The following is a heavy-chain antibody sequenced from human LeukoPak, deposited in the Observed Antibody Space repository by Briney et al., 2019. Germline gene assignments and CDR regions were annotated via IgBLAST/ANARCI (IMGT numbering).Heavy chain of an antibody. CDR2: IYTSGST. CDR3: ARVADPWGFDY. CDR1: GGSISSGSYY. J-gene: IGHJ4*02. V-gene: IGHV4-61*02. Sequence: SETLSLTCTVSGGSISSGSYYWSWIRQPAGKGLEWIGRIYTSGSTNYNPSLKSRVTISVDTSKNQFSLKLSSVTAADTAVYYCARVADPWGFDYWGQGTLVTVSS. D-gene: IGHD3-16*01.